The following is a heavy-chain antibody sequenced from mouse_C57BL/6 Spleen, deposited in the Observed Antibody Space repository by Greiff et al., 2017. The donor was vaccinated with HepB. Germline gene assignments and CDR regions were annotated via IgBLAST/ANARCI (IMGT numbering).Heavy chain of an antibody. V-gene: IGHV1-52*01. D-gene: IGHD3-2*02. CDR2: IDPSDSET. CDR3: ARRLDSSDFDY. Sequence: QVQLQQPGAELVRPGSSVKLSCKASGYTFTSYWMHWVKQRPIQGLEWIGNIDPSDSETNYNQKFKDKATLTVDKSSSTAYMQLSSLTSEDSAVYYCARRLDSSDFDYWGQGTTLTVSS. CDR1: GYTFTSYW. J-gene: IGHJ2*01.